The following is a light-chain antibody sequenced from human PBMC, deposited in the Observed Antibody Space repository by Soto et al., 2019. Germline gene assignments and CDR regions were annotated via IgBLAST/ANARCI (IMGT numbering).Light chain of an antibody. CDR3: QQYNKWPQT. Sequence: EIVMTQSPATVPVSPGERVTLSCRASQSVSIALAWYQQKPGQAPRLLIYGASTRDTDIPATFTGSGSGTEFTLTISSLQSEDIAVYYCQQYNKWPQTFGQGTKVDIK. CDR1: QSVSIA. V-gene: IGKV3-15*01. CDR2: GAS. J-gene: IGKJ1*01.